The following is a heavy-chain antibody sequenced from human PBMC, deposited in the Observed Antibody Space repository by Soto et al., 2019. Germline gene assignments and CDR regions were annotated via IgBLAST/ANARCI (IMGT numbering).Heavy chain of an antibody. Sequence: QLQESGPGLVKPSQTLSLTCTVSGASINNNDYYWSWIRQTPGKGLEWIGYVYYSGTTDYIPCLKSRLSMSIDKSQNQFTLKLNSVTAADTATYYCARMSYFYDKWYFDLWGRGTLVTVSS. CDR3: ARMSYFYDKWYFDL. J-gene: IGHJ2*01. CDR2: VYYSGTT. D-gene: IGHD3-22*01. CDR1: GASINNNDYY. V-gene: IGHV4-30-4*01.